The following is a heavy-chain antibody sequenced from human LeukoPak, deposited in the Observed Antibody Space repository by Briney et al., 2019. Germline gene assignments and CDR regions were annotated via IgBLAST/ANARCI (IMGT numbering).Heavy chain of an antibody. CDR2: IYTDGST. Sequence: GGSLRLSCAASGLTVSPNYMSWVRQAPGKGLEWVSVIYTDGSTHYADSVKGRFTISRDNSKNALYLQMNSLRAEDTAVYYCARDPEVVPAMAQMDVWGKGTTVTVSS. CDR3: ARDPEVVPAMAQMDV. V-gene: IGHV3-53*01. D-gene: IGHD2-21*02. J-gene: IGHJ6*04. CDR1: GLTVSPNY.